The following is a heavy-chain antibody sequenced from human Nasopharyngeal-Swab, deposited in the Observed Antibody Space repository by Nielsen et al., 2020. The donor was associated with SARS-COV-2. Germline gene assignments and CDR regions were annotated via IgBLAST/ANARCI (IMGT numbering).Heavy chain of an antibody. CDR3: ARVLTRNLVVALVLDAFDI. D-gene: IGHD2-15*01. J-gene: IGHJ3*02. V-gene: IGHV4-31*03. CDR2: IYYSGST. CDR1: GGSISSGGYY. Sequence: SETLSLTCTVSGGSISSGGYYWSWIRQHPGKGLDWIGYIYYSGSTYYNPSLKSRVTISVDTSKNQFSLKLSSVTAADTAVYYCARVLTRNLVVALVLDAFDIWGQGTMVTVSS.